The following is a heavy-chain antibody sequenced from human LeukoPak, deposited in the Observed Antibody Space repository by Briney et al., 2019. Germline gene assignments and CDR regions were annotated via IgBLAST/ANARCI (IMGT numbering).Heavy chain of an antibody. Sequence: GASVKVSCKVSGYTLTELSMHWVRQAPGEGLEWMGGFDPEDGETIYAQKFQGRVTMTEDTSTDTAYMELSSLRSEDTAVYYCATDKLDYYDSSGYYPFDYWGQGTLVTVSS. CDR1: GYTLTELS. D-gene: IGHD3-22*01. CDR2: FDPEDGET. CDR3: ATDKLDYYDSSGYYPFDY. J-gene: IGHJ4*02. V-gene: IGHV1-24*01.